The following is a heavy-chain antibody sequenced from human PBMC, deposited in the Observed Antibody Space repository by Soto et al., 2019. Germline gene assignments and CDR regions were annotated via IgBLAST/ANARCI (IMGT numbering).Heavy chain of an antibody. Sequence: SETLSLTCTVSGGSISSYYWSWIRQPPGKGLEWIGYIYYSGSTNYNPSLKSRVTISVDTSKNQFSLKLSSVTAADTAVYYCARGLPRPYYYDSSGYYPEYFQHWGQGTLVTVSS. CDR2: IYYSGST. CDR3: ARGLPRPYYYDSSGYYPEYFQH. J-gene: IGHJ1*01. V-gene: IGHV4-59*01. CDR1: GGSISSYY. D-gene: IGHD3-22*01.